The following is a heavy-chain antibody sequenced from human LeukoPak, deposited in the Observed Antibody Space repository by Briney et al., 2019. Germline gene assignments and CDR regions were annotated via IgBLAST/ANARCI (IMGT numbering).Heavy chain of an antibody. J-gene: IGHJ6*04. CDR2: IWYDGSNK. CDR1: GFTFSSYG. D-gene: IGHD6-6*01. CDR3: AKTEAIAAPMDV. V-gene: IGHV3-33*06. Sequence: QPGGSLRLSCAASGFTFSSYGMHWVRQAPGKGLGWVAVIWYDGSNKYYADSVKGRFTISRDNSKNTLYLQMNSLRTEDTAVYYCAKTEAIAAPMDVWGKGTTVTVSS.